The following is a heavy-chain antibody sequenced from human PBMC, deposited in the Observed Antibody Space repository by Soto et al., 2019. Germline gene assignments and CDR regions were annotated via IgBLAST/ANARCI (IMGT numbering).Heavy chain of an antibody. V-gene: IGHV2-5*02. D-gene: IGHD2-21*02. CDR1: GFSLSTGGVG. CDR2: IYWDDDK. J-gene: IGHJ6*02. CDR3: THSRCGGDCLQSYSSHYYYGMDV. Sequence: QITLMESGPTLVKPTQTLTLTCTFSGFSLSTGGVGVGWIRQPPGKALEWLALIYWDDDKRYSPSLRSRLTITMDTTKNQVVLTMTNMVPVDTATYYCTHSRCGGDCLQSYSSHYYYGMDVWGQGTTVTVSS.